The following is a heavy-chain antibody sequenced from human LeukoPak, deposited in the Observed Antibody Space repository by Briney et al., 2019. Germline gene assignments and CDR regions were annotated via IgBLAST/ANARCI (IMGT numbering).Heavy chain of an antibody. CDR3: ARRYCSGGTCYSDY. V-gene: IGHV1-2*02. D-gene: IGHD2-15*01. Sequence: ASVKVSCKASGYTFTGYYMHWVRQAPGQGLEWMGWINPNSGGTIFAQKFRGRVTMTRDTSISTAYMELNSLKSDDTAMYYCARRYCSGGTCYSDYWGQGTLVTVSS. J-gene: IGHJ4*02. CDR2: INPNSGGT. CDR1: GYTFTGYY.